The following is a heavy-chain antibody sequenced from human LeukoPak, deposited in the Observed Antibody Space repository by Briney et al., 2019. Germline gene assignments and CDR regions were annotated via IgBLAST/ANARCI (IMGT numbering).Heavy chain of an antibody. CDR3: ANVIPGAICFDL. CDR2: INPNSGGT. CDR1: GYTFTGYC. Sequence: PLASLKLSCKASGYTFTGYCMSLVRQAPGHGLKRMGWINPNSGGTNYAQKFQGRVTLTRDTSISTAYMELSRLISDDTAIYYCANVIPGAICFDLWGRGTLVTVSS. J-gene: IGHJ2*01. V-gene: IGHV1-2*02. D-gene: IGHD2-2*01.